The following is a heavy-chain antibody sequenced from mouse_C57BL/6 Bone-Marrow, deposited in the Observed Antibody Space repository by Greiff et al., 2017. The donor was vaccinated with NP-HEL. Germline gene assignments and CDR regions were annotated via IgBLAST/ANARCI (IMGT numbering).Heavy chain of an antibody. J-gene: IGHJ3*01. Sequence: VQLQQPGAELVKPGASVKLSCKASGYTFTTYWMQWVKQRPGQGLEWIGEIDPSDSSTNYNQKFKGKATLTVDTSSSTANMQLSSLTSEDSAVYYGARKAYYGRSYEIAYWGQGTLVTVSA. D-gene: IGHD1-1*01. CDR3: ARKAYYGRSYEIAY. CDR1: GYTFTTYW. V-gene: IGHV1-50*01. CDR2: IDPSDSST.